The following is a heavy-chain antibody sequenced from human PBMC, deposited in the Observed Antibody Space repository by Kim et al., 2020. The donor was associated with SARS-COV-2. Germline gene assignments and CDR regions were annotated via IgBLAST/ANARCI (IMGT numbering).Heavy chain of an antibody. V-gene: IGHV4-4*07. J-gene: IGHJ4*02. Sequence: DNPPRKSRVTMTVDTSKNQFSLKLRSVTAADTAVYYCAGDSSGDYYFDYWGQGTLVTVSS. CDR3: AGDSSGDYYFDY. D-gene: IGHD4-17*01.